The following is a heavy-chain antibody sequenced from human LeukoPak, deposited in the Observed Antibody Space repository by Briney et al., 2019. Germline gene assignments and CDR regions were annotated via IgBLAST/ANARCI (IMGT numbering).Heavy chain of an antibody. V-gene: IGHV3-23*01. CDR1: QITLSNYG. Sequence: GGSLRLSCAVSQITLSNYGMSWVRQPPGKGLEWVAGLSGSGGGTNYADSVQGRFTISRDNPKNTLYLQMNSLRAEDTAVYFCAKRGVVIRVFLVGFHKEAYYFDSWGQGALVTVSS. CDR2: LSGSGGGT. J-gene: IGHJ4*02. CDR3: AKRGVVIRVFLVGFHKEAYYFDS. D-gene: IGHD3-10*01.